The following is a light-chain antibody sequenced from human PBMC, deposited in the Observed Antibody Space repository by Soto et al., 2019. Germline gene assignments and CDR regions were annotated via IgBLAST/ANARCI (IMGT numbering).Light chain of an antibody. CDR2: AAS. CDR3: QQSYRTPIT. V-gene: IGKV1-39*01. CDR1: QSISSY. J-gene: IGKJ5*01. Sequence: DIQMTQPPSSLSASVVDRVTITCRASQSISSYLNWYQQKPGKAPKLLIYAASSLQSGVPSRFSGSGSGTDFTLTISSLQPEDFATYYCQQSYRTPITFGQGTRLEIK.